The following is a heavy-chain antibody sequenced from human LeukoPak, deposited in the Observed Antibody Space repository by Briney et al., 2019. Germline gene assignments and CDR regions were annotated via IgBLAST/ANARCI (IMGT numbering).Heavy chain of an antibody. CDR1: GFTVSSNY. V-gene: IGHV3-53*01. Sequence: GGSLRLSCAASGFTVSSNYMSWVRQAPGKGLEWVSVIYSGGSTYYADSVKGRFTISRDNSKNTLYLQMNSLRGEDTAVYYCARGGDGWSFDYWGQGTLATVSS. D-gene: IGHD6-19*01. J-gene: IGHJ4*02. CDR2: IYSGGST. CDR3: ARGGDGWSFDY.